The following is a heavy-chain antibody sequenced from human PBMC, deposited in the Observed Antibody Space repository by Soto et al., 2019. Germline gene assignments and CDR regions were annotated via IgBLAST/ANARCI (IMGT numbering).Heavy chain of an antibody. CDR1: GGSISSGGYY. J-gene: IGHJ5*02. D-gene: IGHD3-3*01. Sequence: QVQLQESGPGLVKPSQTLSLTCTVSGGSISSGGYYWSWIRQHPGKGLEWIGYIYYSGSTYYNPSLKSRVTISGDTSKNQFSLKLSSVTAADTAVYYCARVSDYDFWSGYYTWFDPWGQGTLVTVSS. CDR2: IYYSGST. V-gene: IGHV4-31*03. CDR3: ARVSDYDFWSGYYTWFDP.